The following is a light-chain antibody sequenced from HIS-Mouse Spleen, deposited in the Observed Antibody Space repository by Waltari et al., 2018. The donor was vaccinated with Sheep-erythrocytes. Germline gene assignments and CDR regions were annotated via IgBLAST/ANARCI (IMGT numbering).Light chain of an antibody. J-gene: IGLJ1*01. Sequence: QSALTQPPSASGSPGQYVTISCPGTSSDVGGYNYVSWYQQHPGKAPKLMIYEVSKRPSGVPDRFSGSKSGNTASLTVSGLQAEDEADYYCSSYAGSNNYVFGTGTKVTVL. CDR2: EVS. CDR1: SSDVGGYNY. CDR3: SSYAGSNNYV. V-gene: IGLV2-8*01.